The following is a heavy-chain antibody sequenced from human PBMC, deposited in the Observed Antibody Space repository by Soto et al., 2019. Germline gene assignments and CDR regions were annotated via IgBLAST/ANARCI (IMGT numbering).Heavy chain of an antibody. CDR2: IDPSGSYT. J-gene: IGHJ4*02. CDR1: GYSFTSYW. V-gene: IGHV5-10-1*01. D-gene: IGHD3-22*01. CDR3: ARHDSGPFDY. Sequence: PGESLKISCKGSGYSFTSYWISWVRQMPGKGLEWMGRIDPSGSYTNYSPSFQGHVTISADKSISTAYLQWSSLKASDTAMYYCARHDSGPFDYWGQGTLVTVSS.